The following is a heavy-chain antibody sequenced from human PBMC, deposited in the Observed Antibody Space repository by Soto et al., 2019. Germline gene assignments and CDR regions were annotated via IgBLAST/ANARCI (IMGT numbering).Heavy chain of an antibody. CDR3: ATDPMVEMDTIGDRYDDFDI. CDR2: ISSSGSTI. J-gene: IGHJ3*02. Sequence: GGSLRLSCAASGFTFSDYYMSWIRQAPGKGLEWVSYISSSGSTIYYADSVKGRFTISRDNAKNSLYLQMNSLRAEDTAVYYCATDPMVEMDTIGDRYDDFDIWGQGTMVTVSS. V-gene: IGHV3-11*01. CDR1: GFTFSDYY. D-gene: IGHD5-18*01.